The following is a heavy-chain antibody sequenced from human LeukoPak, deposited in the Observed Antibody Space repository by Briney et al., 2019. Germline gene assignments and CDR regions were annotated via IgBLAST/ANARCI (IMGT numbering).Heavy chain of an antibody. Sequence: GESLKISCKGSGYSFTSYWIGWVRQMPGKGLECMGIIYPGDPDTRYSPSFQGQVTISVDKSINTAYLQWSSLKASDTAMYYCARHTSGWYSGDYWGRGTLVTVSS. J-gene: IGHJ4*02. D-gene: IGHD6-19*01. V-gene: IGHV5-51*01. CDR3: ARHTSGWYSGDY. CDR2: IYPGDPDT. CDR1: GYSFTSYW.